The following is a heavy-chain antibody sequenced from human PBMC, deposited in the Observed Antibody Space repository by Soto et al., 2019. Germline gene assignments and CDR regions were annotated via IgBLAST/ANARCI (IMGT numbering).Heavy chain of an antibody. J-gene: IGHJ3*02. CDR1: GGSFSGYY. D-gene: IGHD7-27*01. V-gene: IGHV4-34*01. CDR3: ARGSGAGDLIVAFDI. Sequence: SETLSLTCAVYGGSFSGYYWSWIRQPPGKGLEWIGEINHSGSTNYNPSLKSRVTISVDTSKNRFSLKLSSVTAADTAVYYCARGSGAGDLIVAFDIWGQGTMVTVSS. CDR2: INHSGST.